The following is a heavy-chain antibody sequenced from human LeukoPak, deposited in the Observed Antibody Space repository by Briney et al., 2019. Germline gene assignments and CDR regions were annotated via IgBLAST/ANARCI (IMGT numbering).Heavy chain of an antibody. CDR2: INPNSGGT. V-gene: IGHV1-2*02. CDR1: GYTFTGYY. CDR3: ARSNTVWGSTDS. D-gene: IGHD3-16*01. Sequence: ASVKVSCKASGYTFTGYYMHWVRQAPGQGLEWMGWINPNSGGTNYAQKFQGRVTMTRDTSISIAYMELSGLRSDDTAVYYCARSNTVWGSTDSWGQGTLVTVSS. J-gene: IGHJ4*02.